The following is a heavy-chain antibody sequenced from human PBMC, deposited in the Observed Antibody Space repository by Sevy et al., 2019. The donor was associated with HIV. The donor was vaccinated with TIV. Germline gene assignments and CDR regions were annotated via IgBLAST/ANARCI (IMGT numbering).Heavy chain of an antibody. Sequence: GGSLRLSCAASGFTFSSYAMSWVRQAPGKGLEWVSAISGSGGSTYYADSVKGRFTISRDNSKNTLYLQMNSLRAEDTAVYYCAKVKPRGYCSSTSCYLPPRVLGWFDPWGQGTLVTVSS. D-gene: IGHD2-2*01. CDR1: GFTFSSYA. J-gene: IGHJ5*02. V-gene: IGHV3-23*01. CDR2: ISGSGGST. CDR3: AKVKPRGYCSSTSCYLPPRVLGWFDP.